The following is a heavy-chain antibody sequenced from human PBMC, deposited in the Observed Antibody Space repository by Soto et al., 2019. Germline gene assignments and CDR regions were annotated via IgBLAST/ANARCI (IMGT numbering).Heavy chain of an antibody. CDR3: AKDFYYDSSGYKRPDAFDI. D-gene: IGHD3-22*01. CDR1: GFTFSSYA. J-gene: IGHJ3*02. Sequence: GGSLRLSCAASGFTFSSYAMSWVRQAPGKGLEWVSAISGSGGSTYYADSVKGRFTISRDNSKNTLYLQMNSLRAEDTAVYYCAKDFYYDSSGYKRPDAFDIWGQGTMVTVSS. CDR2: ISGSGGST. V-gene: IGHV3-23*01.